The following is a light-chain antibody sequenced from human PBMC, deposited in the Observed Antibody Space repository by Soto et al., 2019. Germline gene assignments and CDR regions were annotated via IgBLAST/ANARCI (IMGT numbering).Light chain of an antibody. Sequence: EVVMTQSPATLSVSPGERATLSCRASQSVSNNLAWYQQKPGQDHRLLIYGASTRATGIPARFSGSGSGTEFTLTISSLQSEDFAVYYCQQYNNWWTFGQGTKVEIK. CDR3: QQYNNWWT. CDR2: GAS. J-gene: IGKJ1*01. CDR1: QSVSNN. V-gene: IGKV3-15*01.